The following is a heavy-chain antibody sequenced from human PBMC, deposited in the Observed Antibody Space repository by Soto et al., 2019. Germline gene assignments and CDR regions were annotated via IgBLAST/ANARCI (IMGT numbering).Heavy chain of an antibody. J-gene: IGHJ6*02. Sequence: ASVKVSCKASVYTFTNFFVHWVRQAPGQGLEWMGIIEPSGGSTTYTQKFQVRVTMTRDTSTSTVYMELSSLKFDDSAVYYCARSQAGRTLDVWGQGTKVTVSS. CDR2: IEPSGGST. CDR3: ARSQAGRTLDV. CDR1: VYTFTNFF. V-gene: IGHV1-46*01. D-gene: IGHD1-1*01.